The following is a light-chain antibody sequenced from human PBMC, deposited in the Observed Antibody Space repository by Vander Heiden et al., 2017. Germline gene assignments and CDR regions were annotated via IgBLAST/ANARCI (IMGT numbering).Light chain of an antibody. CDR2: DVS. J-gene: IGLJ2*01. CDR3: SSYTSSSTLVV. CDR1: SSDVGGYNY. Sequence: QSALTQPASVSGSPGPSITIPCTGTSSDVGGYNYVSWYQQPPGKAPKLMIYDVSNRPSGVSNRFSGSKSGNTASLTISGLQAEDEADYYCSSYTSSSTLVVFGGGTKLTVL. V-gene: IGLV2-14*01.